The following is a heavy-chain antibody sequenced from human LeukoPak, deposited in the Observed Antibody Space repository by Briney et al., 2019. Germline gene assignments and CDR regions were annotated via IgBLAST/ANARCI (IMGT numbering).Heavy chain of an antibody. D-gene: IGHD5-24*01. V-gene: IGHV1-18*01. CDR1: GYSFSNYG. CDR2: ISVYNGDT. CDR3: ARMAPFNWLDV. J-gene: IGHJ5*02. Sequence: GASVKVSCKASGYSFSNYGLTWVRQAPGQGLEWMGWISVYNGDTHYAQKLQSRVTMTTEASTTTAYMELRSLRSDDTAMYFCARMAPFNWLDVWGQGTLVIVSS.